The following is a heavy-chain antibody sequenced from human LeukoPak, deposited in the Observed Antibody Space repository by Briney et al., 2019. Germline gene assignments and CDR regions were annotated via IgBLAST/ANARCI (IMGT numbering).Heavy chain of an antibody. CDR2: IYYSGST. D-gene: IGHD5-12*01. J-gene: IGHJ6*02. V-gene: IGHV4-30-4*01. CDR1: GGSISSGDYY. Sequence: PSQTLSLTCTVSGGSISSGDYYWSWIRQPPGKGLEWIGYIYYSGSTYYNPSLKSRVTISVDTSKNQFSLKLSSVTAADTAVYYCARDWTRGMVATSGMDVWGQGTTVTVSS. CDR3: ARDWTRGMVATSGMDV.